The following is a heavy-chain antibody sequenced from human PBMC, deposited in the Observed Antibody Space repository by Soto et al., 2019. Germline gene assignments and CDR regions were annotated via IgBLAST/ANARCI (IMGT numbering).Heavy chain of an antibody. D-gene: IGHD2-2*01. CDR2: ISGSGGST. J-gene: IGHJ5*02. V-gene: IGHV3-23*01. CDR3: AKDLEAMRPKPNWFDP. Sequence: GGSLRLACAASGFTFSSYAMSWVRQAPGKGLEWVSAISGSGGSTYYADSVKGRFTISRDNSKNTLYLQMNSLRAEDTAVYYCAKDLEAMRPKPNWFDPWGQGTLVTVSS. CDR1: GFTFSSYA.